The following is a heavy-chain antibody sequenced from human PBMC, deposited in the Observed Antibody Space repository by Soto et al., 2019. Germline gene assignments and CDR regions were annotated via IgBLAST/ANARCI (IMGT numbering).Heavy chain of an antibody. D-gene: IGHD6-19*01. J-gene: IGHJ4*02. CDR3: AKDSNKYQGVAGVDY. CDR2: ISWNSRSI. Sequence: PGGSLRLSCAASGFTFDDYTMHWVRQAPGKGLEWVSGISWNSRSIGYADFVKGRFTISRDNAKNSLFLQMNSLRVEDTALYYCAKDSNKYQGVAGVDYWGQGTLVTVSS. CDR1: GFTFDDYT. V-gene: IGHV3-9*01.